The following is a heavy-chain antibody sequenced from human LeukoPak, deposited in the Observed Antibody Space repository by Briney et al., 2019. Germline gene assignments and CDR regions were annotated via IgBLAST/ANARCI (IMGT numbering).Heavy chain of an antibody. Sequence: GGSLRLSCAASGFTFSSYSMNWVRQAPGKGLEWVSFISSSSSLYYADSVKGRFTISRDNAKNALYLQMNSLRAEDTAVYYCARGGVYSSSWYPPFDYWGQGTLVTVSS. V-gene: IGHV3-21*01. CDR3: ARGGVYSSSWYPPFDY. J-gene: IGHJ4*02. CDR1: GFTFSSYS. CDR2: ISSSSSL. D-gene: IGHD6-13*01.